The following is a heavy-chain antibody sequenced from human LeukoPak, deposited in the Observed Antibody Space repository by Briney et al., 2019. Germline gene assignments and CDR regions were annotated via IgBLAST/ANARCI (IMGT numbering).Heavy chain of an antibody. CDR1: GFTFDDYG. CDR3: ARAKYSSGWNDAFDI. J-gene: IGHJ3*02. Sequence: GGSLRLSCAASGFTFDDYGMSWVRHAPGKGLEWVSYANWNGGSTDYADSVKGRFTISRDNSKNTLYLQMNSLRAEDTAVYYCARAKYSSGWNDAFDIWGQGTMVTVSS. D-gene: IGHD6-19*01. V-gene: IGHV3-20*04. CDR2: ANWNGGST.